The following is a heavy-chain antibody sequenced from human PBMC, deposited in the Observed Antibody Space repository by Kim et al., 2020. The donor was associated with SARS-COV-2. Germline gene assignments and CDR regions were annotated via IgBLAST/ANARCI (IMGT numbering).Heavy chain of an antibody. V-gene: IGHV3-15*01. CDR2: IKSKTDGGTT. D-gene: IGHD3-3*01. J-gene: IGHJ4*02. Sequence: GGSLRLSCAASGFTFSNAWMSWVRQAPGKGLEWVGRIKSKTDGGTTDYAAPVKGRFTISRDDSKNTLYLQMNSLKTEDTAVYYCTTDSAHYDFWSGYSPYWGQGTLVTVSS. CDR3: TTDSAHYDFWSGYSPY. CDR1: GFTFSNAW.